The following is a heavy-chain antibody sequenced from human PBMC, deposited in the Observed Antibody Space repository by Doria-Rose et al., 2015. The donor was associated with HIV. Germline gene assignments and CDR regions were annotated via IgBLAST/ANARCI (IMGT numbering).Heavy chain of an antibody. CDR3: ATGVTLDY. D-gene: IGHD3-10*01. CDR2: ISSTSADI. V-gene: IGHV3-21*01. CDR1: GFTFSSHR. J-gene: IGHJ4*02. Sequence: VQLVQSGGGLVRPGGSLRLSCATSGFTFSSHRINWVRQAPGKGLEWVSSISSTSADIHYADSVRVLCTSSRDNARNSLYLQMDSLRAEDTAIYYCATGVTLDYWGQGTLVTVSS.